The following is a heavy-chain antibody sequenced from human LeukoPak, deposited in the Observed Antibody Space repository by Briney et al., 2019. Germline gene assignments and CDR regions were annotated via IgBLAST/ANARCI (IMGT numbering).Heavy chain of an antibody. CDR1: GGTFSSYA. J-gene: IGHJ4*02. Sequence: ASVKVSCKASGGTFSSYAINWVRQAPGQGPEWMGRIIPILGIANYAQKFQGRVTITADKSTSTAYMELSSLRSEDTAVFYCASGATYYYDTNWGQGTLVTVSS. V-gene: IGHV1-69*04. CDR2: IIPILGIA. CDR3: ASGATYYYDTN. D-gene: IGHD3-22*01.